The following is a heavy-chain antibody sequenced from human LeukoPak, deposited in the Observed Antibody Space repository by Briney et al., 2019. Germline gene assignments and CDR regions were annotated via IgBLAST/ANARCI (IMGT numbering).Heavy chain of an antibody. CDR3: ASTPLRRSYYYDSSGYYSFDY. Sequence: PSETLSLTCTVSGVSISSYYWSWIRQPPGKGLEWIGYIYYSGSTNYNPSLKSRVTISVDTSKNQFSLKLSSVTAADTAVYYCASTPLRRSYYYDSSGYYSFDYWGQGTLVTVSS. CDR2: IYYSGST. J-gene: IGHJ4*02. CDR1: GVSISSYY. V-gene: IGHV4-59*01. D-gene: IGHD3-22*01.